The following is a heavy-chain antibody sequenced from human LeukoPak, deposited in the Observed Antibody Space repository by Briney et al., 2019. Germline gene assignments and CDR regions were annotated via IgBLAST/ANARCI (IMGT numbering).Heavy chain of an antibody. D-gene: IGHD3-10*01. V-gene: IGHV4-39*07. CDR2: IYYSGST. CDR1: GGSISSSSYY. J-gene: IGHJ4*02. Sequence: SETLSLTCTVSGGSISSSSYYWGWIRQSPGKGLEWIGSIYYSGSTYYNPSLKSRVTISVDTSKNQFSLKLSSVTAADTAVYYCARRKDLWFGELPFDYWGQGTLVTVSS. CDR3: ARRKDLWFGELPFDY.